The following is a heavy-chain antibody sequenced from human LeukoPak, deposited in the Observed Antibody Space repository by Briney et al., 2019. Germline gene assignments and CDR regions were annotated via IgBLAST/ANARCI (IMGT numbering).Heavy chain of an antibody. CDR3: ARDRTGSSGWYGSLDY. Sequence: APRLSSAASGVTLSIYAMHGVREGPGKGQERVSVISYDGSNKYYADSVKGRFTISRDNSKNTLYLQMNSLRAEDTAVYYCARDRTGSSGWYGSLDYWGQGTLVTVSS. V-gene: IGHV3-30*01. D-gene: IGHD6-19*01. CDR1: GVTLSIYA. CDR2: ISYDGSNK. J-gene: IGHJ4*02.